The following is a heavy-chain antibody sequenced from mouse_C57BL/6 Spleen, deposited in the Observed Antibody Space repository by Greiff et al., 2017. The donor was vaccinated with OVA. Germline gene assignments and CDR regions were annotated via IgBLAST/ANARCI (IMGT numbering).Heavy chain of an antibody. V-gene: IGHV1-26*01. CDR1: GYTFTDYY. D-gene: IGHD1-1*01. CDR3: AILHYYGIYFDY. CDR2: INPNNGGT. Sequence: DVQLQESGPELVKPGASVKISCKASGYTFTDYYMNWVKQTPGKSLEWIGDINPNNGGTSYNQKFKGKATLTVDKSSSTAYMELRSLTSEDSAVYYCAILHYYGIYFDYWGQGTTLTVSS. J-gene: IGHJ2*01.